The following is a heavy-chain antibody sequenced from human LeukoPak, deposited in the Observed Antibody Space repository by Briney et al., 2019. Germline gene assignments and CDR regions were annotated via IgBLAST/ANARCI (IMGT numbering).Heavy chain of an antibody. CDR3: SLSWGSGYYSIDY. J-gene: IGHJ4*02. D-gene: IGHD3-22*01. V-gene: IGHV1-2*02. CDR2: INPNSGGT. Sequence: ASVKVSCKASGYTFTGSYMHWVRQAPGQGLEWMGWINPNSGGTNYAQKFQGRVTMTRDTSISTAYMELSRLRSDDTAVYYCSLSWGSGYYSIDYWGQGTLVTVSS. CDR1: GYTFTGSY.